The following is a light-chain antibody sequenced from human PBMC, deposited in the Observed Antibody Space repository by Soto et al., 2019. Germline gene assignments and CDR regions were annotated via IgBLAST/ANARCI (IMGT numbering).Light chain of an antibody. Sequence: DIQLTQSPSFLSASVGDRVTITCRASQGISSYLAWYQQKPGKAPKLLIYAASTLQSGVPSRFSGSGSGTEFTLTISSLQPEDFATYYCQQRNSYPTFGAGTKVHI. CDR2: AAS. CDR3: QQRNSYPT. CDR1: QGISSY. J-gene: IGKJ3*01. V-gene: IGKV1-9*01.